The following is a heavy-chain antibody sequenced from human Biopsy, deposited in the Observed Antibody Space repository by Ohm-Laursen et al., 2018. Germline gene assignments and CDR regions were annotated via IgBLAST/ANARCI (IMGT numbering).Heavy chain of an antibody. CDR1: GFTLGHYS. D-gene: IGHD3-22*01. J-gene: IGHJ3*01. Sequence: SLRLSCTVSGFTLGHYSVSWVRQAPGKGLEWVSYINVPSSHIYYGASVRGRFTISRDNAENSVVLQMNSLRAEDTAVYYCVRSFSSSGYFRCDAFDVWGQGTMVTVSS. CDR2: INVPSSHI. V-gene: IGHV3-48*01. CDR3: VRSFSSSGYFRCDAFDV.